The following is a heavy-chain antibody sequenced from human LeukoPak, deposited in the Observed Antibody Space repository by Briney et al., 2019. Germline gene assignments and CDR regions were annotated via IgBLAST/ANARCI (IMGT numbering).Heavy chain of an antibody. CDR2: ISDSGGST. CDR1: GFAFSSYW. V-gene: IGHV3-23*01. Sequence: GGSLRLSCAASGFAFSSYWMSWVRQAPGKGLEWVSAISDSGGSTYYADSVKGRFTISRDNSKNTVSLQMNRMRAEDTAVYYCAKGGPGDSSGFYYWGQGTPVTVSS. D-gene: IGHD3-22*01. J-gene: IGHJ4*02. CDR3: AKGGPGDSSGFYY.